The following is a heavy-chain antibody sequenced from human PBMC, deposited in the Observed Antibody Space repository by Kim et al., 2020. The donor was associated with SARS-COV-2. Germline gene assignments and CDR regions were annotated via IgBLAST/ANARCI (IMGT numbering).Heavy chain of an antibody. J-gene: IGHJ4*02. Sequence: ASVKVSCKVSGYTLTELSMHWVRQAPGKGLEWMGGFDPEDGETIYAQKFQGRVTMTEDTSTDTAYMELSSLRSEDTAVYYCATDKPHSYSYGRSFDYWGQGTLVTVSS. V-gene: IGHV1-24*01. CDR2: FDPEDGET. CDR1: GYTLTELS. D-gene: IGHD5-18*01. CDR3: ATDKPHSYSYGRSFDY.